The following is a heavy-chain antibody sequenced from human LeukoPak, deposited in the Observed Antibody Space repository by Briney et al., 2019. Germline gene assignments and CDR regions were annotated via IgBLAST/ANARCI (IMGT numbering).Heavy chain of an antibody. V-gene: IGHV1-69*06. Sequence: SVKVSCKASGGTFSSYAISWVRQAPGQGLEWMGGIIPIFGTANYAQKFQGRVTITADKSTSTAYMELSSLRSEDTAVYYCTRGGFGELYHFDYWGQGTLVTVSS. CDR2: IIPIFGTA. CDR1: GGTFSSYA. D-gene: IGHD3-10*01. J-gene: IGHJ4*02. CDR3: TRGGFGELYHFDY.